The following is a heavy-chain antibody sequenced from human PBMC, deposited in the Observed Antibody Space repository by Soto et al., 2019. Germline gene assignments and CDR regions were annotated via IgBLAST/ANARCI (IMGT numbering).Heavy chain of an antibody. Sequence: ASVKVSCKASGGTFSSYAISWVRQAPGQGLEWMGGIIPIFGTANYAQKFQGRVTITADKSTSTAYMELSSLRSEDTAVYYCARGVAAAGPDYYGMDVWGQGPRSPSP. CDR1: GGTFSSYA. CDR2: IIPIFGTA. CDR3: ARGVAAAGPDYYGMDV. D-gene: IGHD6-13*01. J-gene: IGHJ6*02. V-gene: IGHV1-69*06.